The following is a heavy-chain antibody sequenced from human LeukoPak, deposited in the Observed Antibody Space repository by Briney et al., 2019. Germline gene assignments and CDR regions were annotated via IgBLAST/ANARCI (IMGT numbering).Heavy chain of an antibody. D-gene: IGHD3-3*01. CDR3: ARHGPLYDIWSAQFYFDY. CDR1: GDSISTYY. J-gene: IGHJ4*02. V-gene: IGHV4-59*08. CDR2: IYFSGTT. Sequence: SETLSLTCTVSGDSISTYYWSWIRQPPGKRLEWIGYIYFSGTTNYNPSLKRRVTISVDTSKNQFSLRLSSVTAADTAVYYCARHGPLYDIWSAQFYFDYWGQGTLVTVSS.